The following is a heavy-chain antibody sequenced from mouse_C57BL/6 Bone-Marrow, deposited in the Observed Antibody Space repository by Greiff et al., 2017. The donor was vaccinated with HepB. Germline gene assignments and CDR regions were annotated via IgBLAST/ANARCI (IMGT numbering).Heavy chain of an antibody. CDR3: ARLGLRPFDY. V-gene: IGHV5-6*01. CDR2: ISSGGSYT. J-gene: IGHJ2*01. CDR1: GFTFSSYG. D-gene: IGHD2-4*01. Sequence: EVQLVESGGDLVKPGGSLKLSCAASGFTFSSYGMSWVRQTPDKRLEWVATISSGGSYTYYPDSVKGRFTISRDNAKNTLYLQMSSLKSEDTAMYYCARLGLRPFDYWGQGTTLTVSS.